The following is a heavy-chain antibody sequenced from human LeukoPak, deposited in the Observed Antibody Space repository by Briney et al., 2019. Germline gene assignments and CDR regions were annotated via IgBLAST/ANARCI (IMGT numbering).Heavy chain of an antibody. V-gene: IGHV4-39*01. J-gene: IGHJ4*02. CDR3: ARLYCSSTSCYIEDPSFGYYFDY. CDR2: IYYSGST. D-gene: IGHD2-2*02. CDR1: GGSISSSSYY. Sequence: SETLSLTCTVSGGSISSSSYYWGWIRQPPGKGLEWIGSIYYSGSTYYNPSLKSRVTISVDTSKNQFSLKLSSVTAADTAVYYCARLYCSSTSCYIEDPSFGYYFDYWGQGTLVTVSS.